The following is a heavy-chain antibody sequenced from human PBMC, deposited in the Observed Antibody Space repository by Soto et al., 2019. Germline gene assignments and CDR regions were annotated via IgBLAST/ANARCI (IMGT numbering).Heavy chain of an antibody. D-gene: IGHD3-16*01. V-gene: IGHV3-7*01. Sequence: GGSLRLSCAASGFTFSSYWMSWVRQAPGKGLEWVANIKQDGSEKYYVDSVKGRFTISRDNAKNSLYLQMNSLRAEDTAVYYCARAGSKDYDYIWGSYEGRDVFDIWGQGTMVT. CDR3: ARAGSKDYDYIWGSYEGRDVFDI. J-gene: IGHJ3*02. CDR2: IKQDGSEK. CDR1: GFTFSSYW.